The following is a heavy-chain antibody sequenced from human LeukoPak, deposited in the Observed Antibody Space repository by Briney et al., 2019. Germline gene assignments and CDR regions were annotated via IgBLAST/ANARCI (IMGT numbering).Heavy chain of an antibody. V-gene: IGHV1-69*13. CDR1: SYTFTRYG. CDR2: IIPIFGTA. D-gene: IGHD3-10*01. CDR3: ARGIIRYYFDY. J-gene: IGHJ4*02. Sequence: GASVKVSCKASSYTFTRYGISWVRQAPGQGLEWMGGIIPIFGTANYAQKFQGRVTITADESTSTAYMELSSLRSEDTAVYYCARGIIRYYFDYWGQGTLVTVSS.